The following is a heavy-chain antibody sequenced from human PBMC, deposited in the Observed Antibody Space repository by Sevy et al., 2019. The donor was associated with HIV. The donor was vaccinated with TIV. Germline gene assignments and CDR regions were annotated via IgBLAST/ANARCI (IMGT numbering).Heavy chain of an antibody. CDR1: GFTFSNYW. Sequence: GGSLRLSCAASGFTFSNYWMSWVRQAPGKGLEWVANIKKDGSEKYYVDSVKGRFTISRDNAKNSLFLQMNSLRAEDTALYYCARGCSSTSCLWGLDVWGQGTTVTVSS. D-gene: IGHD2-2*01. V-gene: IGHV3-7*03. CDR2: IKKDGSEK. CDR3: ARGCSSTSCLWGLDV. J-gene: IGHJ6*02.